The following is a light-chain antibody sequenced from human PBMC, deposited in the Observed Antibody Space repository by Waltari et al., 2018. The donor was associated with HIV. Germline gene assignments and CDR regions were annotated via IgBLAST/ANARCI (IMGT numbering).Light chain of an antibody. CDR3: QQGDNSPYS. CDR1: QGISRA. V-gene: IGKV1-39*01. J-gene: IGKJ2*03. CDR2: YTN. Sequence: DIQMSQSPSSLSASVGDRVTITCRASQGISRALNWYQQKPGKVPKLLIYYTNTLASGVPSRFSGGGSGTQFTLTISSLQPEDFATYYCQQGDNSPYSFGQGTRVEVK.